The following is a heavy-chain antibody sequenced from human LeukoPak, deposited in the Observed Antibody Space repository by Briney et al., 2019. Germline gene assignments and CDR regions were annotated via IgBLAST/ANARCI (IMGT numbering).Heavy chain of an antibody. CDR2: INPNSGGT. J-gene: IGHJ4*02. CDR1: GYTFTGYY. CDR3: ARAPYYDFWSGIAHYFDY. V-gene: IGHV1-2*02. Sequence: GASVKVSCKASGYTFTGYYMHWVRQAPGQGLEWVGWINPNSGGTNYAQKFQGRVTMTRDTSISTAYMELSRLRSDDTAVYYCARAPYYDFWSGIAHYFDYWGQGTLVTVSS. D-gene: IGHD3-3*01.